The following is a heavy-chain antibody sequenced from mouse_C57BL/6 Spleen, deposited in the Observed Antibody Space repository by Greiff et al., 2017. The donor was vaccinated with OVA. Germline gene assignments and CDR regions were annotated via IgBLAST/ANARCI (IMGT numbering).Heavy chain of an antibody. D-gene: IGHD2-5*01. CDR3: TRLDRNYEGY. Sequence: EVQVVESGGGLVQPGGSMKLSCAASGFTFSDAWMDWVSQSPEKGLEWVADISNKANNHATYYAVSVKGRFTISRENAKSRVYLQMNCLRAEDTGIYYCTRLDRNYEGYWGQGTTLTVSS. CDR2: ISNKANNHAT. CDR1: GFTFSDAW. J-gene: IGHJ2*01. V-gene: IGHV6-6*01.